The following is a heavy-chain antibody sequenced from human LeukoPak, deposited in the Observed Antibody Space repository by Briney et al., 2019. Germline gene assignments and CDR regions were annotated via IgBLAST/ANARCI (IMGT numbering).Heavy chain of an antibody. Sequence: ASVKVSCKASGYTFNRYGITWVRQAPGQGLEWMGGISGYNGNTNYAQKIQGRVTMTTDTSTSTAYMELRSLRSDDTAMYYCARDYGYGVTVMISDDYWGQGTLVTVSS. CDR2: ISGYNGNT. D-gene: IGHD5-12*01. V-gene: IGHV1-18*01. CDR1: GYTFNRYG. CDR3: ARDYGYGVTVMISDDY. J-gene: IGHJ4*02.